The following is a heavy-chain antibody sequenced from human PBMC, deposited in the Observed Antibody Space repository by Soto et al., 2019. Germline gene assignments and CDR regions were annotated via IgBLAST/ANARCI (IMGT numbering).Heavy chain of an antibody. CDR1: SGFISPYY. D-gene: IGHD6-13*01. CDR3: AKYAGSSWFDN. J-gene: IGHJ4*02. V-gene: IGHV4-59*01. Sequence: SETLSLTYTVSSGFISPYYWSWIRQPPGKGLEWVGYIYYSGRTYYNPSLRSRVTISLDTSRNQFSLKLSSVTAADTAVYYCAKYAGSSWFDNWGQGTLVTVSS. CDR2: IYYSGRT.